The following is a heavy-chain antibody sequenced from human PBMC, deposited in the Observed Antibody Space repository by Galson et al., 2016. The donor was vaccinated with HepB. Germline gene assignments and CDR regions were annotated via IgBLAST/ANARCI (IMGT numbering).Heavy chain of an antibody. CDR3: ASGAHWNLAY. CDR1: GFTFNDYD. V-gene: IGHV3-13*01. D-gene: IGHD1-1*01. CDR2: MGPFGDK. Sequence: SLRLSCAISGFTFNDYDMHWVRQGXGESLEWVATMGPFGDKHYPGSVRGRFTVSRESAENSLYPQMDSLRAGDSGVYFCASGAHWNLAYWGRGTLVTVSS. J-gene: IGHJ4*02.